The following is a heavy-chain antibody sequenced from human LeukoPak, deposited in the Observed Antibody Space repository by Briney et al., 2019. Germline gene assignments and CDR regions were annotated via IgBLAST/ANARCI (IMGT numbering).Heavy chain of an antibody. CDR2: IYSDSST. D-gene: IGHD3-22*01. Sequence: GGSLRLSCAASGFTVSSNYMSWVRQAPGKGLEWVSVIYSDSSTYYADSVEGRFTISRDSSQNTLYLQMDSLRAEDTAVYFCARVDGSGRRKHYFDYWGQGALVTVSS. CDR1: GFTVSSNY. V-gene: IGHV3-66*02. CDR3: ARVDGSGRRKHYFDY. J-gene: IGHJ4*02.